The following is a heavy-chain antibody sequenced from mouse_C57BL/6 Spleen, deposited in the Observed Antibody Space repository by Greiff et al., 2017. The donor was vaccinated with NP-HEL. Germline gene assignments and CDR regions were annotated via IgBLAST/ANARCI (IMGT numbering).Heavy chain of an antibody. CDR2: INPNNGGT. CDR1: GYTFTDYY. V-gene: IGHV1-26*01. J-gene: IGHJ3*01. Sequence: VQLQQSGPELVKPGASVKISCKASGYTFTDYYMNWVKQSHGKSLEWIGDINPNNGGTRYNQKFKGKATLTVDKSSSTAYMELRSLTSEDSAVYYCAREGGYEDWFAYWGQGTLVTVSA. D-gene: IGHD2-3*01. CDR3: AREGGYEDWFAY.